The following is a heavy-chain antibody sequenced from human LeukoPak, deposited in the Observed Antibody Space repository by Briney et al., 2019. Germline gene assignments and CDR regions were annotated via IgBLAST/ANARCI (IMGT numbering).Heavy chain of an antibody. CDR1: GFTFSSYA. V-gene: IGHV3-23*01. CDR3: AKFSLGVNNYYDSGGQVDY. Sequence: GGSLRLSCAASGFTFSSYAMSWVRQAPGKGLEWVSAISGSGGSTYYADSVKGRFTISRDNSKNTLYLQMNSLRAEDTAVYYCAKFSLGVNNYYDSGGQVDYGGRGPPVTVSS. CDR2: ISGSGGST. D-gene: IGHD3-22*01. J-gene: IGHJ4*02.